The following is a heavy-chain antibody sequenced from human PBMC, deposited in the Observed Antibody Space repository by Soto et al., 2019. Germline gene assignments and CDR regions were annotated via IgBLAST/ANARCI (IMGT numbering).Heavy chain of an antibody. D-gene: IGHD3-22*01. CDR3: AREVSSGYYLYYFDY. Sequence: ASVKVSCKASGYTFTSYGISWVRQAPGQGLEWMGWISAYNGNTNYAQKLQGRVTMTTDTSTSTAYMELRSLRSDDTAVYYCAREVSSGYYLYYFDYWGQGTLVTVS. CDR1: GYTFTSYG. V-gene: IGHV1-18*01. CDR2: ISAYNGNT. J-gene: IGHJ4*02.